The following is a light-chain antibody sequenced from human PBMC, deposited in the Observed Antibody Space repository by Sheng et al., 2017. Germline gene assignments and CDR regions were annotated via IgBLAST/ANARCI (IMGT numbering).Light chain of an antibody. CDR1: QNIITY. Sequence: DIQMTQSPDSLSASVGDRVTITCRASQNIITYLNWYQHKPGRAPKLLIYGASNSLRGVPSRFSGSRSVTEFTLTISNLQPEDLATYFCQQTYSSVLTFGGGTKVEMK. CDR2: GAS. J-gene: IGKJ4*01. V-gene: IGKV1-39*01. CDR3: QQTYSSVLT.